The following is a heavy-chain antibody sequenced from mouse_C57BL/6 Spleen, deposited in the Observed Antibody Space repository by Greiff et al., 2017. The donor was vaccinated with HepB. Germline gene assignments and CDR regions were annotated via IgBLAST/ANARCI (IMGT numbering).Heavy chain of an antibody. Sequence: ESGPGLVKPSQSLSLTCSVTGYSITSGYYWNWIRQFPGNKLEWMGYISYDGSNNYNPSLKNRISITRDTSKNQFFLKLNSVTTEDTATYYCASYYYGSSYRYFDYWGQGTTLTVSS. CDR3: ASYYYGSSYRYFDY. D-gene: IGHD1-1*01. CDR2: ISYDGSN. V-gene: IGHV3-6*01. J-gene: IGHJ2*01. CDR1: GYSITSGYY.